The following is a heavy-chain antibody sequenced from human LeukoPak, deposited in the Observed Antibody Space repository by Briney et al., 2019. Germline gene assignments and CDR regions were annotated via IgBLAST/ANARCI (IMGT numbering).Heavy chain of an antibody. D-gene: IGHD6-19*01. CDR1: SDSISSNSYY. Sequence: PSETLSLTCTVSSDSISSNSYYWGWIRQPPGKGLEWIGSIYYSGSTYYNPSLKSRVLISVDTSKDQFSLLLSSVTAADTAVYYCARDPGSSGWYRAHFDYWGQGTLVTVSS. CDR2: IYYSGST. J-gene: IGHJ4*02. CDR3: ARDPGSSGWYRAHFDY. V-gene: IGHV4-39*07.